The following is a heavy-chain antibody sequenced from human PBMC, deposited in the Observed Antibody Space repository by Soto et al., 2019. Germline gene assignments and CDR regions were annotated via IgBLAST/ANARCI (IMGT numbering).Heavy chain of an antibody. V-gene: IGHV4-4*02. CDR3: ARDFTFAGARDYYYYGMDV. D-gene: IGHD3-16*01. Sequence: SETLSLTCAVSGGSISSSNWWSWVRQPPGKGLEWIGEIYHSGSTNYNPSLKSRVTISVDKSKNQFSLKLSSVTAADTAVYYCARDFTFAGARDYYYYGMDVWGQGTTVTVSS. CDR2: IYHSGST. J-gene: IGHJ6*02. CDR1: GGSISSSNW.